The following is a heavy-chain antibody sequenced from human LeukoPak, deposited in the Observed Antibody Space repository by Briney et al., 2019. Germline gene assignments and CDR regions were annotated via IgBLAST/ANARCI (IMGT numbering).Heavy chain of an antibody. CDR2: ISGSGGST. Sequence: GGSLRLSCAVSGFTFSNYAMNWVRQAPGKGLEWVSLISGSGGSTYYADSVKGRFTISRDNSKGTMYLQMNSLRAEDTAVYYCAKVGRVWFGSNDLEGDNWFDPWGQGTLVTVSS. CDR1: GFTFSNYA. V-gene: IGHV3-23*01. J-gene: IGHJ5*02. CDR3: AKVGRVWFGSNDLEGDNWFDP. D-gene: IGHD3-10*01.